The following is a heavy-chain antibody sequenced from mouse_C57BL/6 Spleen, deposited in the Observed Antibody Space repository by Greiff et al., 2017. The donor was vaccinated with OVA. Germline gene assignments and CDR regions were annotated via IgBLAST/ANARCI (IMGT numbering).Heavy chain of an antibody. J-gene: IGHJ1*03. CDR2: IYPRSGNT. CDR1: GYTFTSYG. Sequence: VKLVESGAELARPGASVKLSCKASGYTFTSYGISWVKQRTGQGLEWIGEIYPRSGNTYYNEKFKGKATLTADKSSSTAYMELRSLTSEDSAVYFCARFLFITTVPWYFDVWGTGTTVTVSS. D-gene: IGHD1-1*01. CDR3: ARFLFITTVPWYFDV. V-gene: IGHV1-81*01.